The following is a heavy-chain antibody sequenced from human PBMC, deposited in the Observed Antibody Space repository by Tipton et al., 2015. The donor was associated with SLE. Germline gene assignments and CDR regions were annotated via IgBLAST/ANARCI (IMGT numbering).Heavy chain of an antibody. D-gene: IGHD2-15*01. CDR1: GSSISSDDS. V-gene: IGHV4-38-2*01. Sequence: TLSLTCAVSGSSISSDDSWGWIRQPPGKGLEWIGHIYTSGGTKYKPSLQSRVTISVDTSKNQLSLKLTSATAADTAVYYCARGSVVADDFWGQGTLVTVSS. CDR2: IYTSGGT. J-gene: IGHJ4*02. CDR3: ARGSVVADDF.